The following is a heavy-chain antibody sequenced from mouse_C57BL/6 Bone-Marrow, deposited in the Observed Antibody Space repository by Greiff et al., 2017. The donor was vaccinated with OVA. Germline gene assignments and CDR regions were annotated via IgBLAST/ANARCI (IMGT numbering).Heavy chain of an antibody. D-gene: IGHD2-5*01. CDR2: IDPSDSYT. Sequence: QVHVKQPGAELVMPGASVKLSCKASGYTFTSYWMHWVKQRPGQGLEWIGEIDPSDSYTNYNQKFKGKSTLTVDKSSSTAYMQLSSLTSEDSAVYYCARSDSNYYAMDYWGQGTSVTVSS. V-gene: IGHV1-69*01. J-gene: IGHJ4*01. CDR1: GYTFTSYW. CDR3: ARSDSNYYAMDY.